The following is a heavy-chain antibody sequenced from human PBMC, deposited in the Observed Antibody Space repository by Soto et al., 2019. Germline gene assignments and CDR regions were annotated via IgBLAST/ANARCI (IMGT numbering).Heavy chain of an antibody. V-gene: IGHV3-30*18. CDR3: AKDHEDIAVVVAATNPPHFFDY. CDR2: ISYDGSNK. CDR1: GFTFSSYG. Sequence: GGSLRLSCAASGFTFSSYGMHWVRQAPGKGLEWVAIISYDGSNKYYADSVKGRFTISRDNSKNTLYLQMNSLRAEDTAVYYCAKDHEDIAVVVAATNPPHFFDYWGQGTLVTVSS. D-gene: IGHD2-15*01. J-gene: IGHJ4*02.